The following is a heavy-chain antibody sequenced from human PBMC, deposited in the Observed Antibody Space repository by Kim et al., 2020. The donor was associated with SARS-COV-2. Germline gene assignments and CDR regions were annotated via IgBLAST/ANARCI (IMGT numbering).Heavy chain of an antibody. Sequence: PSLKSRVTISVDASKNQFSLKLSSVTAADAAVYYCAREGWGYSSSYGSDYWGQGTLVTVSS. V-gene: IGHV4-30-2*05. D-gene: IGHD6-6*01. J-gene: IGHJ4*02. CDR3: AREGWGYSSSYGSDY.